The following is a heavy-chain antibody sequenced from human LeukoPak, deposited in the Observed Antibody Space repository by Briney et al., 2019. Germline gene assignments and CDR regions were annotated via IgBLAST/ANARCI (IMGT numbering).Heavy chain of an antibody. CDR3: ARDQLAYSGYDTLSDY. CDR1: GFTFNSYA. D-gene: IGHD5-12*01. CDR2: ISYDGSNK. V-gene: IGHV3-30*04. Sequence: GSLRLSCAASGFTFNSYAIHWVRQAPGKGLEWVAVISYDGSNKYYADSVKGRFTISRDNSKNTLYLQLNSLRPEDTAVYYCARDQLAYSGYDTLSDYWGQGTLVTVSS. J-gene: IGHJ4*02.